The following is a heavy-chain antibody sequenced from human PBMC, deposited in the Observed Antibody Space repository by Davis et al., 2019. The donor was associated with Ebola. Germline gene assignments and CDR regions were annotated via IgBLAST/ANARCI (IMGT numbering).Heavy chain of an antibody. J-gene: IGHJ6*02. Sequence: PSETLSLTCTVSGGSISSYYWSWIRQPPGKGLEWIGEINHSGSTNYNPSLKSRVTISVDTSKNQFSLKLSSVTAADTAVYYCARDRIKSVVITPHYYYYGMDVWGQGTTVTVSS. CDR2: INHSGST. CDR3: ARDRIKSVVITPHYYYYGMDV. V-gene: IGHV4-34*01. CDR1: GGSISSYY. D-gene: IGHD3-22*01.